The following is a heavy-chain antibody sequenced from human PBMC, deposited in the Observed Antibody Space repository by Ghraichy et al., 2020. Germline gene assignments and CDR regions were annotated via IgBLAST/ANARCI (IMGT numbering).Heavy chain of an antibody. CDR1: GFTFSSYA. CDR3: ARGLVDTAMVGGSYYYYGMDV. Sequence: GGSLRLSCAASGFTFSSYAMHWVRQAPGKGLEWVAVISYDGSNKYYADSVKGRFTISRDNSKNTLYLQMNSLRAEDTAVYYCARGLVDTAMVGGSYYYYGMDVWGQGTTVTVSS. D-gene: IGHD5-18*01. V-gene: IGHV3-30*04. CDR2: ISYDGSNK. J-gene: IGHJ6*02.